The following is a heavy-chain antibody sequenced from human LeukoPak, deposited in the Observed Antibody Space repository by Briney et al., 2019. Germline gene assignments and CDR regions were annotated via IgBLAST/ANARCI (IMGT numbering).Heavy chain of an antibody. D-gene: IGHD3-22*01. J-gene: IGHJ3*02. CDR2: IYYSGST. CDR1: GGSISSYY. Sequence: PSETLSLTCTVSGGSISSYYWSWIRQPPGKGLEWIGYIYYSGSTNYNLSLKSRATISVDTSKNQFSLKLSSVTAADTAVYYCASYNQYYYDSSGYQMGAFDIWGQGIMVTVSS. V-gene: IGHV4-59*01. CDR3: ASYNQYYYDSSGYQMGAFDI.